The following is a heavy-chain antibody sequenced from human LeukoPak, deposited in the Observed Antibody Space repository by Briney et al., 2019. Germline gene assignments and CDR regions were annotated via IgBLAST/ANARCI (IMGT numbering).Heavy chain of an antibody. J-gene: IGHJ4*02. V-gene: IGHV4-31*03. CDR1: AGSISSGGYY. CDR3: ARGLWFGELLYDSFDY. D-gene: IGHD3-10*01. Sequence: PSHSLSLTRTLSAGSISSGGYYSSWIRQHPWKGLDWIGYIYYSGTTYYNPSIKSRVTISVDTSKHQFSLKLSSVTAADTAVYYCARGLWFGELLYDSFDYWGQGTLVTVSS. CDR2: IYYSGTT.